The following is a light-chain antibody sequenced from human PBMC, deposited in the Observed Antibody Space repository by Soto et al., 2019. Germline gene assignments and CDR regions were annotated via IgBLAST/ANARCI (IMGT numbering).Light chain of an antibody. CDR1: QGISSY. J-gene: IGKJ5*01. CDR2: AAS. CDR3: QQSYTTPPIT. Sequence: ALRVTQSATSLSASTGDRVTITCRASQGISSYLAWYQQKPGKAPKLLLYAASTLQSGVPSRFGGIGSGTDFTLTISDLQTEDFATYDCQQSYTTPPITFRLGTRLEI. V-gene: IGKV1-8*01.